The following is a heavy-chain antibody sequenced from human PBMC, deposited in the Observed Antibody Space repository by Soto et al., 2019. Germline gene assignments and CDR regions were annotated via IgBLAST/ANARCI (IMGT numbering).Heavy chain of an antibody. J-gene: IGHJ3*02. V-gene: IGHV3-9*01. CDR1: GFTFDDYA. CDR2: ISWNSGSI. Sequence: GGSLRLSCAASGFTFDDYAMHWVRQAPGKGLEWVSGISWNSGSIGYADSVKGRFTISRDNAKNSLYLQMNSLRAEDRACYSGKKEDDSSPANAFDIWGQGTMVTVSS. D-gene: IGHD6-13*01. CDR3: KKEDDSSPANAFDI.